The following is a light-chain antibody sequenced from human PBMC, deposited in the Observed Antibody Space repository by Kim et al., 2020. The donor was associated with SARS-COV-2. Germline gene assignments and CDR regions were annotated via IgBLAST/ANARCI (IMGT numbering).Light chain of an antibody. CDR2: DAS. J-gene: IGKJ4*01. CDR3: QQYASSPTT. Sequence: EIVLTQSTGTLSLSPGERATLSCRASQTVSTSYLAWYQQKPGQAPRLLINDASRRATGIPDRFSGSGSGTDFTLTISRLEPEDFAVYYCQQYASSPTTFGGGTKLEI. V-gene: IGKV3-20*01. CDR1: QTVSTSY.